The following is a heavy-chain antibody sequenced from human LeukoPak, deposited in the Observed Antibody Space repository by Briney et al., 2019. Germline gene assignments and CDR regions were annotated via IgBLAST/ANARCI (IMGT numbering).Heavy chain of an antibody. D-gene: IGHD3-3*01. V-gene: IGHV3-23*01. Sequence: GGSLRLSCAASGFHFSCYAMICVRQAPGKGLEWVSDISGSGGSTYYADSVNGPYTISRDNSKNTLYLQMNSLRAEDTAVYYCAKIEGTYYDFWSGYYTFDYWGQGTLVTVSS. CDR2: ISGSGGST. CDR1: GFHFSCYA. J-gene: IGHJ4*02. CDR3: AKIEGTYYDFWSGYYTFDY.